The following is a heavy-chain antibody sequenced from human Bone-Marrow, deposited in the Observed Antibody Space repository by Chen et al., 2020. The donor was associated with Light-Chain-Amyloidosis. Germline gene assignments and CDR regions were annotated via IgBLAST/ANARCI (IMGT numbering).Heavy chain of an antibody. J-gene: IGHJ4*02. V-gene: IGHV3-11*01. CDR2: SYSSGSTI. Sequence: QVQLVESGGGLVKPGGSLRLSCAASGFTFSDYYMSWIRQAPGKGLEGVSYSYSSGSTIYYAEPGKGRSTISRDNPKNSLYLKMTARRAEDRAVFYCEGKKDDGGRETLVPLSS. CDR3: EGKKDD. CDR1: GFTFSDYY.